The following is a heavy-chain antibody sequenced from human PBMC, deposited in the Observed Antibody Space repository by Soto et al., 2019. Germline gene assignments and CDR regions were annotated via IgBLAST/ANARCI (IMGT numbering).Heavy chain of an antibody. CDR1: GGSIRSRSHY. J-gene: IGHJ5*01. CDR2: LYYGGTT. CDR3: VRQGEAVTGVNCFDP. Sequence: SETLSLTCTVSGGSIRSRSHYWAWIRQPPGKGLEWSGSLYYGGTTYYNPSLKSRIIISVDSSKNQFFLQLSSLTAADTAVYYCVRQGEAVTGVNCFDPWGQGTLVTVSS. V-gene: IGHV4-39*01. D-gene: IGHD6-19*01.